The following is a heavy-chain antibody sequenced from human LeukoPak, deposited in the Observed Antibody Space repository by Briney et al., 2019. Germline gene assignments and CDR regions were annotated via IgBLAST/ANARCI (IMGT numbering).Heavy chain of an antibody. J-gene: IGHJ4*02. CDR1: GYTFTSYA. CDR3: ARDYYDSTRPFDY. Sequence: VASVKVSCKASGYTFTSYAMNWVRQAPGQGLEWMGWINTNTGNPTYAQGFTGRFVFSLDTSVNTTYLQISSLKAEDTAVYYCARDYYDSTRPFDYWGQGTLVTVSS. V-gene: IGHV7-4-1*02. CDR2: INTNTGNP. D-gene: IGHD3-22*01.